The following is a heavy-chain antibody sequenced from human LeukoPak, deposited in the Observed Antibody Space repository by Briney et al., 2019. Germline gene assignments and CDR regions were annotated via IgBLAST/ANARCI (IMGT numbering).Heavy chain of an antibody. V-gene: IGHV4-59*08. CDR1: GGSISSYY. CDR3: ARSMWEPRAYDY. D-gene: IGHD1-26*01. Sequence: SETLSLTCTVSGGSISSYYWSWIRQPPGKGLEWIGYIYYSESTNYNPSLKSRVTISVDTSKNQFSLKLSSVTAADTAVYYCARSMWEPRAYDYWGQGTLVTVSS. CDR2: IYYSEST. J-gene: IGHJ4*02.